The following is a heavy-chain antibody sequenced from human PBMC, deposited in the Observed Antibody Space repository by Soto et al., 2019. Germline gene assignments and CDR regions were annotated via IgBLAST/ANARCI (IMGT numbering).Heavy chain of an antibody. CDR3: ARDQRYAFDS. D-gene: IGHD1-1*01. CDR2: IGWNSNTI. V-gene: IGHV3-48*04. CDR1: GFTFSAYS. J-gene: IGHJ4*02. Sequence: GGSLRLSCSVSGFTFSAYSVNWVRQAPGKGLEWVAYIGWNSNTIYADSVKGRFTISRDNAENSLYLQMNSLRVEDTAVYYCARDQRYAFDSWGQGTLVTVSS.